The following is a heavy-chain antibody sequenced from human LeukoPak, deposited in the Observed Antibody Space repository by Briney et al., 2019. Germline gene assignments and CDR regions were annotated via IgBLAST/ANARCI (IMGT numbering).Heavy chain of an antibody. V-gene: IGHV3-30*18. Sequence: GGSLRLSCAASGFTFSSYGMHWVRQAPGKGLEWVALISYDGSNKYYADSVKGRFTISRDNSRNTLYLQMNSLRAEDTAVYYCTKDFSSSWYSYYFDYWGQGTLSPSPQ. J-gene: IGHJ4*02. CDR3: TKDFSSSWYSYYFDY. D-gene: IGHD6-13*01. CDR2: ISYDGSNK. CDR1: GFTFSSYG.